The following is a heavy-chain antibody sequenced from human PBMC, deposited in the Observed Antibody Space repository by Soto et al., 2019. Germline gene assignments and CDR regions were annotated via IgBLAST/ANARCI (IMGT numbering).Heavy chain of an antibody. CDR3: ARDSPIGSTFSGYDAIDY. CDR1: GGTFSNDI. CDR2: ILPLLDTA. D-gene: IGHD5-12*01. V-gene: IGHV1-69*08. J-gene: IGHJ4*02. Sequence: QVQLVQSGAEVKKPGSSVKVSCKTSGGTFSNDIITWVRQAPGQGLEWMGRILPLLDTANYAQKFQGRVTITADKSTGTAYMALHSLRFEDTALYYCARDSPIGSTFSGYDAIDYWGQGTLVTVSS.